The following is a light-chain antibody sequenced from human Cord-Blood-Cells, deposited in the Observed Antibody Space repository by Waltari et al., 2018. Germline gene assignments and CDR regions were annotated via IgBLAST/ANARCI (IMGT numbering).Light chain of an antibody. CDR3: CSYAGSSTWV. V-gene: IGLV2-23*01. J-gene: IGLJ3*02. CDR1: SSDVGSYNL. CDR2: EGS. Sequence: QSAPTQPPSVSGSPGQSITISSTRTSSDVGSYNLVSWYQQHPGKAPKLMIYEGSKRPSGVSNRFSGSKSGNTASLTISGVQAEDEADYYCCSYAGSSTWVFGGGTKLTVL.